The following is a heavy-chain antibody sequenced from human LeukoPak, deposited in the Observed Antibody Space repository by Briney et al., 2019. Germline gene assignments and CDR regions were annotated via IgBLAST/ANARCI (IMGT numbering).Heavy chain of an antibody. D-gene: IGHD4-23*01. V-gene: IGHV4-4*07. Sequence: SETLSLTCTVSGGSINSYYWSWIRQPAGKGLEWIGRIYSSGSTNYNPSLKSRVSMSVDTSKNQFSLKLTSVTAADTALYYCARGGKATVVTMWGQGILVTVSS. CDR3: ARGGKATVVTM. CDR1: GGSINSYY. CDR2: IYSSGST. J-gene: IGHJ4*02.